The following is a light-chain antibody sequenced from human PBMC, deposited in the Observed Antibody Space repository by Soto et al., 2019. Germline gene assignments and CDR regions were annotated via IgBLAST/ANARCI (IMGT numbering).Light chain of an antibody. CDR2: SAS. V-gene: IGKV1-12*01. CDR3: QQASSFPLT. J-gene: IGKJ4*01. CDR1: QPISSW. Sequence: IQMTQSPSSVSASVGDRVTITCRSTQPISSWLAWYQQKPGQPPNLLIYSASTLRSGVPSRFSGSESGTLFTLTITKLQPEDFATYYCQQASSFPLTFAGGTKVEVK.